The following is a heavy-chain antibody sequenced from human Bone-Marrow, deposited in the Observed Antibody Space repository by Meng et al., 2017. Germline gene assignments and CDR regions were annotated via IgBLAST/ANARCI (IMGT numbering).Heavy chain of an antibody. CDR1: GGSIRSSSYY. D-gene: IGHD3-22*01. CDR2: IFYTGST. V-gene: IGHV4-39*07. CDR3: ARDPSFYDSSGYYSFSDR. Sequence: SETLSLTCTVSGGSIRSSSYYWGWIRQPPGKGLEWIGNIFYTGSTYINPSLKSRVTISVDTSKNQFSLRVTSVTAADTAVYYCARDPSFYDSSGYYSFSDRWGQGTLVTVSS. J-gene: IGHJ5*02.